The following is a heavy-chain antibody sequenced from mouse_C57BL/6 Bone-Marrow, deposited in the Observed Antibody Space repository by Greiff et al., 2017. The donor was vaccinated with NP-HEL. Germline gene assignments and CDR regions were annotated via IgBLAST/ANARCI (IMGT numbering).Heavy chain of an antibody. Sequence: DVKLVESGGDLVKPGGSLKLSCAASGFTFSSYGMSWVRQTPDKRLEWVATISSGGRYTSSPDSLKGRFTISRDNATNTLYLQMSSLKSEDTAMYYCARRYYGSSSAWFAYWGQGTLVTVSA. V-gene: IGHV5-6*02. D-gene: IGHD1-1*01. CDR1: GFTFSSYG. CDR2: ISSGGRYT. J-gene: IGHJ3*01. CDR3: ARRYYGSSSAWFAY.